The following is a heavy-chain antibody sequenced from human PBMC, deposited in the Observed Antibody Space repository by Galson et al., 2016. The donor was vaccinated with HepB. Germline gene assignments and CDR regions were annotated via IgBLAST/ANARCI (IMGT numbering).Heavy chain of an antibody. D-gene: IGHD1-26*01. J-gene: IGHJ4*02. CDR3: ATSGSYGDFDY. CDR2: IYPGDSET. Sequence: QSGAEVKKSGESLQISCKASGYTFITKWIGWVRQMPGKGLEWMGIIYPGDSETRYSPSSQGQVTFSADKSISTAYLQWSSLKASDTAMYYCATSGSYGDFDYWGQGTLVIVSS. V-gene: IGHV5-51*01. CDR1: GYTFITKW.